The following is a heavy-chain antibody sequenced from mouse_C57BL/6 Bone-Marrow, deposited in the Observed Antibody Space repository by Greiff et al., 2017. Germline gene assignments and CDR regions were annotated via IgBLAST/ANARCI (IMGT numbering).Heavy chain of an antibody. CDR3: ARWAVYYDYYFDY. V-gene: IGHV1-81*01. CDR2: IYPRSGNT. D-gene: IGHD2-4*01. CDR1: GYTFTSYG. J-gene: IGHJ2*01. Sequence: QVHVKQSGAELARPGASVKLSCKASGYTFTSYGISWVKQRTGQGLEWIGEIYPRSGNTYYNEKFKGKATLTADKSSSTAYMELRSLTSEDSAVYFCARWAVYYDYYFDYWGQGTTLTVSS.